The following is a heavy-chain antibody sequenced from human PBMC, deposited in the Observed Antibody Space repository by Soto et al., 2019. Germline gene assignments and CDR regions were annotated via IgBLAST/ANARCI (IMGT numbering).Heavy chain of an antibody. CDR2: IYYSGST. CDR1: GGATSRSAYY. Sequence: SETLSLTCTVSGGATSRSAYYWGWLRQPPGKGLEWIGSIYYSGSTYYNPSLKSRVTISVDTSKNQFSLKLSSVTAADTAVYYCASVGRGSGYLTKDYYYYGMDVWGQGTTVT. V-gene: IGHV4-39*01. D-gene: IGHD3-3*01. J-gene: IGHJ6*02. CDR3: ASVGRGSGYLTKDYYYYGMDV.